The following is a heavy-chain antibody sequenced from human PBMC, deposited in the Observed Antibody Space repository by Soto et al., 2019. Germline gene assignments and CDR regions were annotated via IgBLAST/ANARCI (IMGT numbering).Heavy chain of an antibody. CDR1: GFTVSNNY. V-gene: IGHV3-53*01. Sequence: EVQLVESGGGLIQPGGSLRLSCAVSGFTVSNNYMSWVRQAPGKGLEGVSVIYSGGYTAYGDSVKGRFTISRDNSKNNLNLQKKSRGAGDPAVYYCATLRGGGGYWGQGTLVTVSS. CDR2: IYSGGYT. D-gene: IGHD3-10*01. J-gene: IGHJ4*02. CDR3: ATLRGGGGY.